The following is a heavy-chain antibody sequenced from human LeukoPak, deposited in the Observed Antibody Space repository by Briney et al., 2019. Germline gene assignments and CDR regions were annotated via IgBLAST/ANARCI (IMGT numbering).Heavy chain of an antibody. CDR3: ARRTALVNPIDY. J-gene: IGHJ4*02. CDR1: GYSFTSYW. V-gene: IGHV5-51*01. D-gene: IGHD2-21*02. Sequence: GESLKISCKGSGYSFTSYWIGWVRQMPRKGLEWMGIIYPGDSDTRYSPSFQGQVTISAGESISTAYLQWSSLKASDTAMYYCARRTALVNPIDYWGQGTLVTVSS. CDR2: IYPGDSDT.